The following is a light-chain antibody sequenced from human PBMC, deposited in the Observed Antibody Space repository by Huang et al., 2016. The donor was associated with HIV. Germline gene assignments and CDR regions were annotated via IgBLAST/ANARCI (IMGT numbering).Light chain of an antibody. J-gene: IGKJ2*01. Sequence: DIQVTQSPSSLSASVGDTVTVTCRTSRGISDYLVGYQQKPGRAPKLLVYAASRWESGVPSRFSGSGAGADFTLTINNLQPEDFATYYCQQYYGTPYTFGQGTKVEIK. CDR3: QQYYGTPYT. CDR1: RGISDY. CDR2: AAS. V-gene: IGKV1-NL1*01.